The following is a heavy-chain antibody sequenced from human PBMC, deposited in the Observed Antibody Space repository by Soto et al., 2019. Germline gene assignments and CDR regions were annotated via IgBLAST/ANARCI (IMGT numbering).Heavy chain of an antibody. CDR1: GFTFSSYG. J-gene: IGHJ6*02. V-gene: IGHV3-33*01. Sequence: GGSLRLSCAASGFTFSSYGMHWVRQAPGKGLEWVAVIWYDGSNEYYADSVKGRFTISRDNSKNTLYLQMSSLRAEDTAVYYCARVPLGYCSGGSCYSGGMDVWGQGTTVTVSS. CDR2: IWYDGSNE. D-gene: IGHD2-15*01. CDR3: ARVPLGYCSGGSCYSGGMDV.